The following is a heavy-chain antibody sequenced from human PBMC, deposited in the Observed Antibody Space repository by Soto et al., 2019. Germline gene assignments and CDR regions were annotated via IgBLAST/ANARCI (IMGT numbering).Heavy chain of an antibody. J-gene: IGHJ1*01. CDR1: GYTFTSYY. CDR3: AIDSAAPRTRGASGKH. CDR2: INPSGGST. V-gene: IGHV1-46*03. Sequence: ASVKVSCKASGYTFTSYYMHWVRQAPGQGLEWMGIINPSGGSTSYAQKFQGRVTMTRDTSTSTVYMELSSLRSEDTAVYYCAIDSAAPRTRGASGKHWGPGTPLTVSS. D-gene: IGHD1-26*01.